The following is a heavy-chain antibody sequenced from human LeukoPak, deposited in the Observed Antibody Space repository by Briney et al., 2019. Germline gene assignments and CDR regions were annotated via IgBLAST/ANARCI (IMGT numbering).Heavy chain of an antibody. CDR2: ISGSGGST. D-gene: IGHD3-3*01. V-gene: IGHV3-23*01. Sequence: GGSLRLSCAASGFTFSSYAMSWVRQAPGKGLEWVSAISGSGGSTYYADSVKGRFTISRDNSKNTFSLQMNSLRAEDTAPYYCAKDAKRNYDFWDRFDYWGQGTLVTVSS. J-gene: IGHJ4*02. CDR1: GFTFSSYA. CDR3: AKDAKRNYDFWDRFDY.